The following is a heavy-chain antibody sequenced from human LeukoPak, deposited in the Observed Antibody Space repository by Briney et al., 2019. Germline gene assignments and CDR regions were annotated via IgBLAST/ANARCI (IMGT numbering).Heavy chain of an antibody. J-gene: IGHJ3*02. CDR3: VRFDSAYDWPDAFDI. CDR1: GGSISSYY. D-gene: IGHD5-12*01. Sequence: KPSETLSLTCTVSGGSISSYYWSWIRQPPGKGLEWIGEISHSGSTNYNPSLKSRVTISVDTSKNQFSLKMHSVTDADTAVYYCVRFDSAYDWPDAFDIWDQGTMVTVSS. CDR2: ISHSGST. V-gene: IGHV4-34*01.